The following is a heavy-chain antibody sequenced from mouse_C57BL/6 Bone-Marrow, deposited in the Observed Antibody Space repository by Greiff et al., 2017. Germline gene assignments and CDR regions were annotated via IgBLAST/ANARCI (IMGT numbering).Heavy chain of an antibody. CDR1: GYTFTDYE. J-gene: IGHJ3*01. Sequence: QVQLQQSGAELVRPGASVTLSCKASGYTFTDYEMHWVKQTPVHGLEWIGAIDPETGGTDYNQKFKGKAILTADKSSSTAYMEIRSLTSEDSAVDYCTREDYYGIRSWFAYWGQGTLVTVSA. CDR3: TREDYYGIRSWFAY. CDR2: IDPETGGT. V-gene: IGHV1-15*01. D-gene: IGHD1-1*01.